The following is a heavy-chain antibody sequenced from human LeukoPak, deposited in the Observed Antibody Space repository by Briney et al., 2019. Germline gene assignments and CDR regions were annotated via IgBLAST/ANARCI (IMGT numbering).Heavy chain of an antibody. Sequence: SETLSLTCTVSGYSISSGYYWGWIRQPPGKGLEWIGSIYHSGSTYYNPSLKSRVTISVDTSKNQFSLKLSSVTAADTAVYYCARERGSADTGFYYYYYMDVWGKGTTVTVSS. CDR1: GYSISSGYY. J-gene: IGHJ6*03. CDR2: IYHSGST. CDR3: ARERGSADTGFYYYYYMDV. V-gene: IGHV4-38-2*02. D-gene: IGHD6-13*01.